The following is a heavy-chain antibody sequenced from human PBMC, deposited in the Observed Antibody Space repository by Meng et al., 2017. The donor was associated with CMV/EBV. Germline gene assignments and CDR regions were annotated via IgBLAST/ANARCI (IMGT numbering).Heavy chain of an antibody. CDR3: ARGSSSGRNWFDP. V-gene: IGHV1-46*01. CDR1: GSTFTSYY. Sequence: KASGSTFTSYYMHWVRQAPGQGLEWMGIINPSGGSTSYAQKFQGRVTMTRDTSTSTVYMELSSLRSEDTAVYYCARGSSSGRNWFDPWGQGTLVTVSS. J-gene: IGHJ5*02. CDR2: INPSGGST. D-gene: IGHD6-6*01.